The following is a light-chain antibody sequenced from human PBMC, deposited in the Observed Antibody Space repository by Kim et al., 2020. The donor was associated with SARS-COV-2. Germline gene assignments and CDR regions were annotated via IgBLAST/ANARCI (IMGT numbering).Light chain of an antibody. Sequence: PGQRGTTSCSGSSAHIGSNTVNWYQKLPGTAPNLLIYSNNQRPSGVPDRFSGSKSGTSASLAISGLQSEDEADYYCAAWDDSLNGVFGGGTKLTVL. CDR1: SAHIGSNT. J-gene: IGLJ3*02. CDR3: AAWDDSLNGV. V-gene: IGLV1-44*01. CDR2: SNN.